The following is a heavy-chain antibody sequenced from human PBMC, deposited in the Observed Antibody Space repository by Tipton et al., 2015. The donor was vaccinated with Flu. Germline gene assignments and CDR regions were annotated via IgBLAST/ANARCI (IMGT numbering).Heavy chain of an antibody. D-gene: IGHD1-26*01. CDR3: ARNRAYYGD. CDR1: GGSINNYY. Sequence: TLSLTCTVSGGSINNYYWSWIRQPPGKGLEWIGYIYYTGSTYYNPSLRSRVTISVDTSKNQFSLKLNSVTAADTAVYYCARNRAYYGDWGQGVLVTVSS. J-gene: IGHJ4*02. V-gene: IGHV4-59*08. CDR2: IYYTGST.